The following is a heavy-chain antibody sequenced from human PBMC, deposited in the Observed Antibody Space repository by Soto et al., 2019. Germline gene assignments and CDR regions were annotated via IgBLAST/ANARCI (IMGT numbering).Heavy chain of an antibody. V-gene: IGHV1-69*12. CDR2: IIPIFGTA. J-gene: IGHJ4*02. Sequence: QVQLVQSGAEVKKPGSSVKVSCKASGGTFSSYAISWVRQAPGQGLEWMGGIIPIFGTANYAQKFQGRVTITADESTSPAYMELSSLRSEDTAVYYCARDGYYYDSSGYYYYFDYWGQGTLVTVSS. CDR3: ARDGYYYDSSGYYYYFDY. CDR1: GGTFSSYA. D-gene: IGHD3-22*01.